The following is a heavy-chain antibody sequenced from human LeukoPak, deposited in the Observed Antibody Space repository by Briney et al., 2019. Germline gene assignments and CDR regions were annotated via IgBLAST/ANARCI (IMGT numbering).Heavy chain of an antibody. V-gene: IGHV3-30-3*01. J-gene: IGHJ6*02. CDR3: ARLNQVILDLRYYGVDA. CDR1: EFTFSSYA. D-gene: IGHD2-21*01. CDR2: ISYDGSNK. Sequence: PGRSLRLSRAASEFTFSSYAMHWVRQAPGKGLEWVSVISYDGSNKYYADSVKGRFSISRDNSKNTLYLQMNSLRAEDTAVYYCARLNQVILDLRYYGVDAWGQGTTVTVSS.